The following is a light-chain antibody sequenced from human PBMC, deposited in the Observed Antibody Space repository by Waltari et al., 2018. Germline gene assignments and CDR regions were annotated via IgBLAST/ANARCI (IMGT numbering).Light chain of an antibody. CDR2: ECD. V-gene: IGLV2-23*01. J-gene: IGLJ2*01. CDR1: SSDLVSYNL. CDR3: CSFAHSKNLVI. Sequence: QSALTQPASVSGSPGQSIPISCTGTSSDLVSYNLVSRYQQHPGIPPNLISYECDKRPSGVSNRFSGSKSGNTASLTISGLQAEDEADYHCCSFAHSKNLVIFGGGTKLTVL.